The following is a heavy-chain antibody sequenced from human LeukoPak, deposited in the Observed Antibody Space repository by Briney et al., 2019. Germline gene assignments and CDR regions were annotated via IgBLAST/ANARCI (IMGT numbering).Heavy chain of an antibody. CDR2: IYTSGST. D-gene: IGHD3-3*01. J-gene: IGHJ3*02. V-gene: IGHV4-61*02. CDR3: ARDRGITIFGVAKTDAFDI. Sequence: PSETLSLTCAVSGGSISSGSYYWSWIRQPAGKGLEWIGRIYTSGSTNYNPALTSRVTISIDTSKNQFSLKLNSVTAADTAVYYCARDRGITIFGVAKTDAFDIWGQGTMLTVSS. CDR1: GGSISSGSYY.